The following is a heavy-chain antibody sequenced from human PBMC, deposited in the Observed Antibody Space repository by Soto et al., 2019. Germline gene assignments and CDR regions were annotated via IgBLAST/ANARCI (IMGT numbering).Heavy chain of an antibody. CDR3: ARLNGYCVSTNCHGYYGMDV. CDR2: IYSSENT. Sequence: SETLSLTCTVSGGSVSSISYSWGWIRQSPGKGLEWIGTIYSSENTYYNPSLLSRVTISVDTSKNEFSLRLSSVTAADTAVYYCARLNGYCVSTNCHGYYGMDVWGRGTTVTVSS. J-gene: IGHJ6*02. D-gene: IGHD2-2*03. CDR1: GGSVSSISYS. V-gene: IGHV4-39*01.